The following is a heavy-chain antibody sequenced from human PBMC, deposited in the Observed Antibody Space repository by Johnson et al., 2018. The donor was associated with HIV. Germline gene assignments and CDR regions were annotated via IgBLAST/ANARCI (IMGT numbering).Heavy chain of an antibody. J-gene: IGHJ3*02. CDR3: ARELRAGGAFDI. V-gene: IGHV3-30*14. Sequence: QVQLVESGGGVVQPGRSLRLSCAASGFTFNSYAMHWVRQAPGKGLEWVAVISYDGSNKYYADSVKGRFTISRDNSKNTLYLQMNSLRAEDTAVYYCARELRAGGAFDIWGQGTMVTVSS. D-gene: IGHD4-17*01. CDR2: ISYDGSNK. CDR1: GFTFNSYA.